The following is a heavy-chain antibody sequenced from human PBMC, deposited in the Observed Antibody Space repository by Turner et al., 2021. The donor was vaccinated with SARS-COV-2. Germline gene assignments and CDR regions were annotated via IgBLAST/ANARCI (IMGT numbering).Heavy chain of an antibody. V-gene: IGHV3-48*01. Sequence: EVHLVESGGGLVQPGGSLRLSCVASGFTFSTYSMNWVRQAPGKGREWVSYIDSSSSTIYYADSVKGRFTISRDNAKNSLYLQMNSLRADDTAVYYCASPFDYWGQGTLVTVSS. CDR3: ASPFDY. CDR2: IDSSSSTI. J-gene: IGHJ4*02. CDR1: GFTFSTYS.